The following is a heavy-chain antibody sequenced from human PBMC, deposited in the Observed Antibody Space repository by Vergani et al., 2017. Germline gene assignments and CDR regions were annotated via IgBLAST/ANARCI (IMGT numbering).Heavy chain of an antibody. CDR1: GGSISSSSYY. Sequence: QLQLQESGPGLVTPSETLSLTCTVSGGSISSSSYYWGWIRQPPGKGLEWIGSIYYSGSTYYNPSLKSRVTISVDTSKNQFSLKLSSVTAADTAVYYCASREGANGALTGYDYVGGSYPVDYWGQGTLVTVSS. J-gene: IGHJ4*02. CDR3: ASREGANGALTGYDYVGGSYPVDY. D-gene: IGHD3-16*01. V-gene: IGHV4-39*07. CDR2: IYYSGST.